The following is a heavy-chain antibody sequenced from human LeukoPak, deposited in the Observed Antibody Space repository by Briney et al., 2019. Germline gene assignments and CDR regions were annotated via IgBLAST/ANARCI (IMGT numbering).Heavy chain of an antibody. Sequence: PSETLSLTCTVSGGSISSYYWSWIRQPPGKGLEWIGYIYYSRSTNYNPSLKSRVTISVDTSKNQFSLKLSSVIAADTAVYYCARREIAAYYYMDVWGKGTTVTVSS. D-gene: IGHD6-13*01. V-gene: IGHV4-59*01. CDR2: IYYSRST. CDR1: GGSISSYY. CDR3: ARREIAAYYYMDV. J-gene: IGHJ6*03.